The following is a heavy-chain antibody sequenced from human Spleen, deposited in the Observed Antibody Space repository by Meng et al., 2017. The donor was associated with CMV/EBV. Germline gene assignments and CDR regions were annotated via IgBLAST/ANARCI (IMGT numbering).Heavy chain of an antibody. CDR1: GFTFRTFS. CDR2: IKQDGSGK. CDR3: AGGRYDFWSGYHAFVVDP. J-gene: IGHJ5*02. Sequence: GESLKISCAASGFTFRTFSMSWVRQAPGKGLEWVASIKQDGSGKYYVDSVKGRFTISRDNAKNSLYLQMNSLRAEDTAVYYCAGGRYDFWSGYHAFVVDPWGQGTLVTVSS. V-gene: IGHV3-7*04. D-gene: IGHD3-3*01.